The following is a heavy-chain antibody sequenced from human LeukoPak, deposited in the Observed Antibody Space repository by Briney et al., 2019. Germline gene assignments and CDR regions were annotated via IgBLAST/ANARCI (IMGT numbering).Heavy chain of an antibody. D-gene: IGHD3-3*01. J-gene: IGHJ5*02. Sequence: GASVKVSCKASGYTFTSYDINWVRQATGQGLEWMGWMNPNSGNTGYAQKFQGRVTMTRNTSISTAYMELSSLRSEDTAVYYCARGPQKYYDFWSGYYYGNWFGPWGQGTLVTVSS. CDR2: MNPNSGNT. CDR3: ARGPQKYYDFWSGYYYGNWFGP. CDR1: GYTFTSYD. V-gene: IGHV1-8*01.